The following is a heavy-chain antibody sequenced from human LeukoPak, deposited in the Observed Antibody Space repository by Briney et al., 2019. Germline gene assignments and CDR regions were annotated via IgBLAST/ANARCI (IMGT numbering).Heavy chain of an antibody. D-gene: IGHD4-17*01. CDR3: ASHPSDYDRWFDP. CDR1: GGSFSGYY. V-gene: IGHV4-34*01. Sequence: SETLSLTCAVYGGSFSGYYWSWIRQPPGKGLEWIGEINHSGSTNYIPSLKSRVTISVDTSKNQFSLKLSSVTAADTVVYYCASHPSDYDRWFDPWGQGTLVTVSS. J-gene: IGHJ5*02. CDR2: INHSGST.